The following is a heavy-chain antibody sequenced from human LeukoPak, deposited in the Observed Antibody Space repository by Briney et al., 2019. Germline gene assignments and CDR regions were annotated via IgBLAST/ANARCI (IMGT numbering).Heavy chain of an antibody. Sequence: GGSLRLSCAASGFTVSSNYMSWVRQAPGKGLEWVSVIYSGGSTYYADSVKGRFTISRDNSKNTLYLQMNSLRAEDTAVYYCARDIYPRSLYGMDVWGQGTTVTVS. V-gene: IGHV3-66*01. CDR3: ARDIYPRSLYGMDV. J-gene: IGHJ6*02. CDR2: IYSGGST. CDR1: GFTVSSNY. D-gene: IGHD2/OR15-2a*01.